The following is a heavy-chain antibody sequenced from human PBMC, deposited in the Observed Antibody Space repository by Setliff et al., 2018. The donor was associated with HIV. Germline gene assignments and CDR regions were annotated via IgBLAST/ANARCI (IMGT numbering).Heavy chain of an antibody. V-gene: IGHV1-3*04. J-gene: IGHJ5*02. CDR2: INTGNGNT. D-gene: IGHD3-16*02. CDR1: GYSFTSHS. Sequence: ASVKVSCKASGYSFTSHSMHWVRQAPGQRLEWMGWINTGNGNTKYSQKFQDRVTITRDTSADTGYLEVTGLRFEDTAVYYCARDRVPKRGHSYREPDFDPWGQGTLVTVSS. CDR3: ARDRVPKRGHSYREPDFDP.